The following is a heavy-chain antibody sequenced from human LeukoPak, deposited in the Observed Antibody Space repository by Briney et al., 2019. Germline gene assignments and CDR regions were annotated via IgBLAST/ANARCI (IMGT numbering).Heavy chain of an antibody. V-gene: IGHV4-34*01. CDR2: IYYSGST. Sequence: SETLSLTCAVYGGSFSSYYWGWIRQPPGKGLEWIGSIYYSGSTYYNPSLKSRVTISVDTSKNQFSLKLSSVTAADTAVYYCARVGPPYYYYYMDVWGKGTTVTVSS. CDR1: GGSFSSYY. CDR3: ARVGPPYYYYYMDV. J-gene: IGHJ6*03.